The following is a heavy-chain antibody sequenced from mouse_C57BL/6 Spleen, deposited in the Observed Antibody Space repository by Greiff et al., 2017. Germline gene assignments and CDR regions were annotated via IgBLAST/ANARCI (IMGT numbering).Heavy chain of an antibody. V-gene: IGHV1-81*01. CDR1: GYTFTSYG. CDR2: IYPRSGNT. D-gene: IGHD1-2*01. J-gene: IGHJ2*01. Sequence: VQLQQSGAELARPGASVKLSCKASGYTFTSYGISWVKQRTGQGLEWIGEIYPRSGNTSYNEKFKGKATLTADKSSSTAYMELRSLTSEDSAVYFCAPKATVGYWGQGTTLTVSS. CDR3: APKATVGY.